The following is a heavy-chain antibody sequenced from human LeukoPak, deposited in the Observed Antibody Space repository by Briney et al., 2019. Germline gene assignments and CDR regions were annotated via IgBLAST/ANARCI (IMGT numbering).Heavy chain of an antibody. J-gene: IGHJ4*02. V-gene: IGHV3-23*01. CDR1: GFTFSSYA. CDR3: AKVPTYYDFWSGYYTGGYFDY. Sequence: PGGSLRPSCAASGFTFSSYAMSWVRQAPGKGLEWVSAISGSGGSTYYADSVKGRFTISRDNSKNTLYLQMNSLRAEDTAVYYCAKVPTYYDFWSGYYTGGYFDYWGQGTLVTVSS. D-gene: IGHD3-3*01. CDR2: ISGSGGST.